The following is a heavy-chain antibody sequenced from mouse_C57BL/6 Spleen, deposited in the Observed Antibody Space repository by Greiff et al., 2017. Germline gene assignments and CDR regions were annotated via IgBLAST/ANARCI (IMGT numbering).Heavy chain of an antibody. CDR2: ISSGSSTI. J-gene: IGHJ3*01. V-gene: IGHV5-17*01. CDR3: ARDYGSSVFAY. CDR1: GFTFSDYG. Sequence: EVKVVESGGGLVKPGGSLKLSCAASGFTFSDYGMHWVRQAPEKGLEWVAYISSGSSTIYYADTLKGRFTISRDNAKNTLFLQMTSLRSEDTAMYYCARDYGSSVFAYWGQGTLVTVSA. D-gene: IGHD1-1*01.